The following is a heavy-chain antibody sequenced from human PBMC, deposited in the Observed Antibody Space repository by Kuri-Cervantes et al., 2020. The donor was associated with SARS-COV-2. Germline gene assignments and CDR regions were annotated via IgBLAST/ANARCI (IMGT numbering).Heavy chain of an antibody. Sequence: GESLKISCAASGFTFSSYSMNWVRQAPGKGLEWVSSISSSSSYIYYADSVKGRFTISRDNAKNSLYLQMNSLRAEDTAAYYCARGRYDFWSGFFPPTLWGQGTLVTVSS. V-gene: IGHV3-21*01. D-gene: IGHD3-3*01. J-gene: IGHJ4*02. CDR2: ISSSSSYI. CDR3: ARGRYDFWSGFFPPTL. CDR1: GFTFSSYS.